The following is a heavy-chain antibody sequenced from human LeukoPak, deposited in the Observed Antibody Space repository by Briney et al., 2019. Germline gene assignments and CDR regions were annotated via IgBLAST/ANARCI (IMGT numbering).Heavy chain of an antibody. CDR3: AREIDLSVHSFDY. CDR1: GGSISSSSYH. J-gene: IGHJ4*02. D-gene: IGHD2/OR15-2a*01. CDR2: IYYSGST. Sequence: SETLSLTCTVSGGSISSSSYHWGWIRQPPGKGLEWIGSIYYSGSTYYNPSLKSRVTISVDTSKNQFSLKLGSVTAADTAVYYCAREIDLSVHSFDYWGQGTLVTVSS. V-gene: IGHV4-39*07.